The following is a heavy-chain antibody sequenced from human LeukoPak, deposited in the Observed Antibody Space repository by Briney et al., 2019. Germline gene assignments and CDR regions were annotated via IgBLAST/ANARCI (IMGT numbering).Heavy chain of an antibody. CDR1: GGSFSGYY. Sequence: SETLSLTCAVYGGSFSGYYWSWIRQPPGKGLEWIGEINHSGSTNYNPSLKRRVTISVDTSKNQFSLKLSSVTAADTAVYYCARHSSYYYDSSGSRYFDLWGRGTLVTVSS. CDR2: INHSGST. J-gene: IGHJ2*01. D-gene: IGHD3-22*01. V-gene: IGHV4-34*01. CDR3: ARHSSYYYDSSGSRYFDL.